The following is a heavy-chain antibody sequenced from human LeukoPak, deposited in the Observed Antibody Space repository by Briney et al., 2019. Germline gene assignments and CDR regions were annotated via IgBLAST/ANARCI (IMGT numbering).Heavy chain of an antibody. CDR3: ARPTSPRGDLWFDP. CDR1: GGSISSYD. D-gene: IGHD2-21*02. J-gene: IGHJ5*02. Sequence: SETLSLTCTVSGGSISSYDWSWIRQPPGKGLEWIGYIYYSGSTKYNPPLKSRVTISVDTSKNQFSLKLRFVTAADTAVYYCARPTSPRGDLWFDPWGQGTLVTVSS. CDR2: IYYSGST. V-gene: IGHV4-59*08.